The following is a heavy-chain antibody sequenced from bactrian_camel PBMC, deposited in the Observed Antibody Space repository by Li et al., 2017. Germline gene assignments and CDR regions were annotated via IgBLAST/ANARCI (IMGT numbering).Heavy chain of an antibody. J-gene: IGHJ4*01. CDR1: GFTFSSTP. D-gene: IGHD5*01. Sequence: VQLVESGGALVQPGGSLRLSCAASGFTFSSTPMSWVRQAPGKGLEWVSRITNSGEYTAYADSVKGRFTVSRDNAKSTLYLQLNSLKTEDTAMYYCIPTPWGRGLYDNNYWGQGTQVTVS. V-gene: IGHV3S40*01. CDR3: IPTPWGRGLYDNNY. CDR2: ITNSGEYT.